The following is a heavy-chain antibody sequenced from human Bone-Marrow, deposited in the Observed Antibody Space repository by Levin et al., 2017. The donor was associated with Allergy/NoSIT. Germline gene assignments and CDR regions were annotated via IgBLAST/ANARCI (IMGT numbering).Heavy chain of an antibody. CDR1: GSSFSIGFH. J-gene: IGHJ4*02. CDR2: IYHNGKT. D-gene: IGHD2-21*01. CDR3: ASVVGVMIPAAIGY. V-gene: IGHV4-38-2*02. Sequence: PSQTLSLTCNVSGSSFSIGFHWGWIRQPPERGLEWIGSIYHNGKTNYNPSLKSRVTVSLDTSRNQFSLRLSAVTAADAALYCCASVVGVMIPAAIGYWGQGTLVTVSS.